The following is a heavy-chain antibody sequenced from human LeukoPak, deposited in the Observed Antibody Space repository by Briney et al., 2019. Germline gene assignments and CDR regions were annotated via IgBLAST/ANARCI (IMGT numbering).Heavy chain of an antibody. J-gene: IGHJ4*02. CDR3: ARASMVPFDY. V-gene: IGHV4-38-2*02. CDR2: VHHTGVT. CDR1: GFSMTSGCY. D-gene: IGHD3-10*01. Sequence: SETLSLTCTVSGFSMTSGCYWVWFRQPPGKGLEWIGSVHHTGVTFYSPSLTSRVTISVDRSKNQFSLKLSSVTAADTAVYYCARASMVPFDYWGQGTLVTVSS.